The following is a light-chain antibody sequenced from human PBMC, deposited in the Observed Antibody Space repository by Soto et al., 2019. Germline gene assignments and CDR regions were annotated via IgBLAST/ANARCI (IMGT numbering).Light chain of an antibody. CDR1: QGISSY. CDR3: QQYNNWPS. J-gene: IGKJ4*01. V-gene: IGKV1-8*01. Sequence: AIRMTQSPSSLSASTGDRVTITCRASQGISSYLAWYQQKPGKAPKLLIYAASTLQSGVPSRFSGSGSGTDFTLTISCLQSEDFAVYYCQQYNNWPSFGGGTK. CDR2: AAS.